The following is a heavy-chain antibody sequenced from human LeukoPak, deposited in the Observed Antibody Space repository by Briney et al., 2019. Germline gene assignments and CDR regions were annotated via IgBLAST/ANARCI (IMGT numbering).Heavy chain of an antibody. CDR2: IYHSGST. Sequence: SETLSLTCTVSGYSISSGYYWGWIRQPPGKGLEWIGSIYHSGSTYYNPSLKSRVTISVDRSKNQFSLKLSSVTAADTAVYYCARKENGVPGPFDYWGQGTLVTVSS. D-gene: IGHD2-8*01. CDR1: GYSISSGYY. V-gene: IGHV4-38-2*02. CDR3: ARKENGVPGPFDY. J-gene: IGHJ4*02.